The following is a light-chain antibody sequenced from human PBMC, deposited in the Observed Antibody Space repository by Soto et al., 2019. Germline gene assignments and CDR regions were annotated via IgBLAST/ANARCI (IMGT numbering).Light chain of an antibody. CDR2: LGS. Sequence: DLVMTQSPLSLPVTPGEPASISCRSSQSLLHSNGYNYLDWYLQKPGQSPQLLIYLGSNRASGVPDRFSGSGSGTDFTLKISRVEAEDVGVYYCMQALQTPGGYTFGQGTKLEIK. J-gene: IGKJ2*01. CDR1: QSLLHSNGYNY. CDR3: MQALQTPGGYT. V-gene: IGKV2-28*01.